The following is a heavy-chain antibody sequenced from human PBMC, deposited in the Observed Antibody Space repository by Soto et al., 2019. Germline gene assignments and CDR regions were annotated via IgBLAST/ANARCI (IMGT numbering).Heavy chain of an antibody. D-gene: IGHD6-6*01. V-gene: IGHV4-59*01. J-gene: IGHJ5*02. Sequence: SETLSLTCTVSGGSISSYYWSWIRQPPGKGLEWIGYIYYSGSTNYNPSLKSRVTISVDTSKNQFSLKLSSVTAADTAVYYCARGIVQLVDPWGQGTLVTVSS. CDR2: IYYSGST. CDR1: GGSISSYY. CDR3: ARGIVQLVDP.